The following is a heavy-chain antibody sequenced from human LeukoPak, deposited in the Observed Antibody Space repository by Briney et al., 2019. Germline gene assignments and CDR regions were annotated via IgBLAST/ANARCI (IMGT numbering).Heavy chain of an antibody. V-gene: IGHV3-23*01. CDR2: ISGSGGST. J-gene: IGHJ6*02. Sequence: PGGSLRLSCAVSGITLSNYGMSWVRQAPGKGLEWVAGISGSGGSTIYADSVKGRFTISRDNPKNTLYLQMNSLRAEDTAVYYCARGKRTMDVWGQGTTVIVSS. CDR3: ARGKRTMDV. CDR1: GITLSNYG.